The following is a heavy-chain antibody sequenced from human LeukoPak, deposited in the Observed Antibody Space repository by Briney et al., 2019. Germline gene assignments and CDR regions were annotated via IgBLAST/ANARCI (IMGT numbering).Heavy chain of an antibody. V-gene: IGHV3-7*01. CDR1: GFTSSTAW. Sequence: TGGSLRLSCAVSGFTSSTAWLTWVRQAPGKGLEWVANIKQDGSEKYYVDSVKGRFTISRDNAKNSLYLQMNSLRAEDTAVYYCASQITMVRGVIISALDYWGQGTLVTVSS. CDR2: IKQDGSEK. D-gene: IGHD3-10*01. J-gene: IGHJ4*02. CDR3: ASQITMVRGVIISALDY.